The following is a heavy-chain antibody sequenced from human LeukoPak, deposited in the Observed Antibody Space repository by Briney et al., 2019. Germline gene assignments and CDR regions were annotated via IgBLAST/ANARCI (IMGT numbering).Heavy chain of an antibody. CDR3: ARDSSGWYKDY. D-gene: IGHD6-19*01. CDR1: GGSFSGYY. J-gene: IGHJ4*02. V-gene: IGHV4-34*01. CDR2: INHSGST. Sequence: SETLSLTCAVYGGSFSGYYWSWIRQPPGKGQEWIGEINHSGSTNYNPSLKSRVTISVDTSKNQFSLKLSSVTAADTAVYYCARDSSGWYKDYWGQGTLVTVSS.